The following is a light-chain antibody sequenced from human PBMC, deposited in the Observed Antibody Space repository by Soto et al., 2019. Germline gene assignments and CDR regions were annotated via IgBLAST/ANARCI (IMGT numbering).Light chain of an antibody. J-gene: IGKJ4*01. CDR3: QQYNNWPLT. CDR1: QSVSSN. Sequence: EIVMTQSPATLSVSPGERATLSCRASQSVSSNLAWYQQKPGQAPRLLIYGASTRATGIPARFSGSGSGTELTLTISSLQSEDFAAYYWQQYNNWPLTFGRGTKVEIK. CDR2: GAS. V-gene: IGKV3-15*01.